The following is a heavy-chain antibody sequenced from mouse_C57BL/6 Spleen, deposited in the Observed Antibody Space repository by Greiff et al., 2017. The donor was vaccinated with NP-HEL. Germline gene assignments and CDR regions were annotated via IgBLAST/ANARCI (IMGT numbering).Heavy chain of an antibody. CDR2: IDPSDSYT. CDR1: GYTFTSYW. CDR3: ASFALGGYAMDY. Sequence: QVQLKQPGAELVMPGASVKLSCKASGYTFTSYWMHWVKQRPGQGLEWIGEIDPSDSYTNHNQKFKGKSTLTVDKSSSTAYMQLSSLTSEDSAVYYCASFALGGYAMDYWGQGTSVTVSS. V-gene: IGHV1-69*01. J-gene: IGHJ4*01.